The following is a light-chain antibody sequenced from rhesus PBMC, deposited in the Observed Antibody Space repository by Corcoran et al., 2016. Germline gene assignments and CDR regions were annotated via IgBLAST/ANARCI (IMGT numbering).Light chain of an antibody. Sequence: QAALTQPRSVSGSPGQSVTISCTGTSSDIGAYNYVSWYQQHPGTAPKVMIYEVSKRPSGVSDRFSGSKSGNTASLTVSGLQTEDEADYYCSSYAVSNTFIFGAGTRLTV. V-gene: IGLV2-32*02. CDR1: SSDIGAYNY. J-gene: IGLJ1*01. CDR3: SSYAVSNTFI. CDR2: EVS.